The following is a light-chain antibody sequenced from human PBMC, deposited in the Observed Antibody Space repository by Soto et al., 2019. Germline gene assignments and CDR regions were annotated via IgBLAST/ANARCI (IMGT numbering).Light chain of an antibody. J-gene: IGKJ1*01. V-gene: IGKV1-5*01. CDR1: QSISSR. Sequence: DIQMSQSPSTLSANVGDRVTITCRASQSISSRLAWYQQKPGKAPNLLIYDASTLETGVPSRFSGSGSGTEFTLTISSLQPDDFATYYCQQYSSDWTFGQGTKVEIK. CDR3: QQYSSDWT. CDR2: DAS.